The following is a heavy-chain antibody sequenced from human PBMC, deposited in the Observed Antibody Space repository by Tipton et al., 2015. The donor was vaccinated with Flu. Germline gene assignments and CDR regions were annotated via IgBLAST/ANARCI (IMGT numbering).Heavy chain of an antibody. CDR2: IHHSGTT. V-gene: IGHV4-31*03. J-gene: IGHJ3*01. Sequence: TLSLTCTVSGDSISSGAYCWTWIRQHPGKGLEWIGYIHHSGTTYYNPSLKSRLTISIDTSRNQFSLKLSSVTAADTAVYYCARVEDISGVTWGTAFHVWGQGTMVTVSS. CDR1: GDSISSGAYC. D-gene: IGHD3-10*01. CDR3: ARVEDISGVTWGTAFHV.